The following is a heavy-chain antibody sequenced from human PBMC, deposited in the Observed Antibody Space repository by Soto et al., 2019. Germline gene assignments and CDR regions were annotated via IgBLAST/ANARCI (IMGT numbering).Heavy chain of an antibody. V-gene: IGHV3-23*01. Sequence: GGSLRLSCTASAFTFNNYAMSWVRQAPGKGLEWVSGISSSGGSTYYADSVKGRFTISRDNSKNTLYLQMNSLRVEDTAVYYCARDPPLSVLVVVATDDFWGQGTLVTVSS. CDR1: AFTFNNYA. CDR3: ARDPPLSVLVVVATDDF. D-gene: IGHD2-21*01. CDR2: ISSSGGST. J-gene: IGHJ4*02.